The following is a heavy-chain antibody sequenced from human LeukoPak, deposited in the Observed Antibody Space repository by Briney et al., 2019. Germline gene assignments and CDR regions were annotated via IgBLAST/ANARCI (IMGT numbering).Heavy chain of an antibody. Sequence: GRSLRLSCAASGFTFSSYAMHWVRQAPGKGLEWVAVISYDGSNKYYADSVKGRFTISRDNSKNTLYLQMNSLRAEDTAVYYCARDGKYQREQLGVVVMTFDYWGQGTLVTVSS. D-gene: IGHD3-22*01. J-gene: IGHJ4*02. CDR3: ARDGKYQREQLGVVVMTFDY. CDR1: GFTFSSYA. CDR2: ISYDGSNK. V-gene: IGHV3-30-3*01.